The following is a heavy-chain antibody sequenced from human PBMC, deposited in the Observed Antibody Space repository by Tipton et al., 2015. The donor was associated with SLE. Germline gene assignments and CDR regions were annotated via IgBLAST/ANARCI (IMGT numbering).Heavy chain of an antibody. CDR3: ARELKILMVRGPFDY. V-gene: IGHV4-34*01. J-gene: IGHJ4*02. CDR1: GGSFSGYY. CDR2: INHSGST. Sequence: LRLSCAVYGGSFSGYYWSWIRQPPGKGLEWIGEINHSGSTNYNPSLKSRVTISVDTSKNQFSLKLSSVTAADTAVYYCARELKILMVRGPFDYWGRGTLATVSS. D-gene: IGHD3-10*01.